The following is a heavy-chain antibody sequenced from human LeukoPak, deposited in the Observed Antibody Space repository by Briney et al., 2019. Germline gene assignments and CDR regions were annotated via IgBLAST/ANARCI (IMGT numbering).Heavy chain of an antibody. CDR3: ASLYCSGGSCYSPWDY. Sequence: PSETLSLTCTVSGGSISSSSYYWGWIRQPPGKGLEWIGSIYYSGSTYYNPSLKSRVTISVDTSKNQFSLKLSSVTAADTAVHYCASLYCSGGSCYSPWDYWGQGTLVTVSS. D-gene: IGHD2-15*01. V-gene: IGHV4-39*01. J-gene: IGHJ4*02. CDR1: GGSISSSSYY. CDR2: IYYSGST.